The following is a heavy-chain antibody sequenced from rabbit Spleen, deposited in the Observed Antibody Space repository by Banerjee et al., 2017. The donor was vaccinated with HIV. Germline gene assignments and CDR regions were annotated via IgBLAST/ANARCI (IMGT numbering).Heavy chain of an antibody. D-gene: IGHD6-1*01. CDR3: ARGDGVSGYGYDL. J-gene: IGHJ6*01. CDR1: GVSFSGGYY. CDR2: IGTYTGNT. Sequence: QSLEESGGDLVKPGASLTLTCIASGVSFSGGYYMCWVRQTPGKGLEWIACIGTYTGNTYYATWAKGRFTISKTSSTVDLKMTSLTAADTATYFCARGDGVSGYGYDLWGPGTLVTVS. V-gene: IGHV1S40*01.